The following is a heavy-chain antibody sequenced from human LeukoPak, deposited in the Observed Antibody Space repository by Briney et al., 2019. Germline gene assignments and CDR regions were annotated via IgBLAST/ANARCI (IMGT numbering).Heavy chain of an antibody. D-gene: IGHD3-10*01. Sequence: PGGSLRLSCAASGFTVSSNYMSWVRQAPGKGLEWVSVIYSSGSTYYADSVKGRFTISRDDSKNTSYLQMNSLRAEDTAVYYCARDRGYYFDYWGQGTLVTVSS. J-gene: IGHJ4*02. CDR2: IYSSGST. V-gene: IGHV3-53*01. CDR1: GFTVSSNY. CDR3: ARDRGYYFDY.